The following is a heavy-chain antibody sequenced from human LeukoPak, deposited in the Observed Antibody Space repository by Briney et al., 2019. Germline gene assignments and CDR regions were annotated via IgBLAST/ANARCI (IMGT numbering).Heavy chain of an antibody. CDR3: AELGITMIGGV. Sequence: GGSLRLSCAASGFSFSSFEMNWVRQAPGKGLEWVSYISSSGSTIYYADSVKGRFTISRDNAKNSLYLQMNSLRAEDTAVYYCAELGITMIGGVWGKGTTVTISS. CDR1: GFSFSSFE. D-gene: IGHD3-10*02. V-gene: IGHV3-48*03. CDR2: ISSSGSTI. J-gene: IGHJ6*04.